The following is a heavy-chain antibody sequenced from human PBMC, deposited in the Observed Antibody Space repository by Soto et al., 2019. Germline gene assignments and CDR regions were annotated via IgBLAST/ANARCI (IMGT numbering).Heavy chain of an antibody. Sequence: QVQLQESGPGLVKPSQTLSLTCTVSGGSISSGGYYWSWIRQHPGKGLEWIGYIYYSGSTYYNPSLKSRVTISVDTSKNQFSLKLSSVTAADTAVYYCAREPKPLLTPEAYFDYWGQGTLVTVSS. CDR3: AREPKPLLTPEAYFDY. V-gene: IGHV4-31*03. CDR2: IYYSGST. J-gene: IGHJ4*02. D-gene: IGHD2-15*01. CDR1: GGSISSGGYY.